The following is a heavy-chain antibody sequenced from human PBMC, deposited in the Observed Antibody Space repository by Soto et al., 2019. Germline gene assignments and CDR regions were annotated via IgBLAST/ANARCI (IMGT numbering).Heavy chain of an antibody. V-gene: IGHV3-9*01. CDR1: GFTFDDYA. CDR3: AKDLWAGGSAYYYYGMDV. CDR2: ISWNSGSI. Sequence: EVQLVESGGGLVQPGRSLRLSCAASGFTFDDYAMHWVRQTPGKGLEWVSGISWNSGSIGYADSVKGRFTISRDNAKNSLYLQMNSLRAEDTALYYCAKDLWAGGSAYYYYGMDVWGQGTTVTVSS. J-gene: IGHJ6*02. D-gene: IGHD3-10*01.